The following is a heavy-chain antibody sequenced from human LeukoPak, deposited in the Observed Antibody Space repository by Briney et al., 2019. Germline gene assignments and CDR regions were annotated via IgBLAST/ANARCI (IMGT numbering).Heavy chain of an antibody. J-gene: IGHJ4*02. D-gene: IGHD3-10*01. CDR2: IIPIFGTA. V-gene: IGHV1-69*13. Sequence: SVNVSCKASGGTFSSYAISWVRQAPGQGLEWMGGIIPIFGTANYAQKFQGRVTITADESTSTAYMELSSLKSEDTAVYYCAVPGQRSSGSYAYFDYWGQGTLVTVSS. CDR3: AVPGQRSSGSYAYFDY. CDR1: GGTFSSYA.